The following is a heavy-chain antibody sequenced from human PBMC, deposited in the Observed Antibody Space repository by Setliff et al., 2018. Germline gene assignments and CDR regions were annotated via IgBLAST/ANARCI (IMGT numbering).Heavy chain of an antibody. CDR3: ARGGYSSRWYDHGRGLDY. J-gene: IGHJ4*02. D-gene: IGHD6-19*01. CDR2: IQYDGTKK. CDR1: GFTFSGYG. Sequence: PGGSLRLSCAASGFTFSGYGMHWVRQAPGKGLEWVTFIQYDGTKKNYADSVKGRFTVSRDISRNTLYPQMNSLRPEDSALYSCARGGYSSRWYDHGRGLDYWGQGTLVTVSS. V-gene: IGHV3-30*02.